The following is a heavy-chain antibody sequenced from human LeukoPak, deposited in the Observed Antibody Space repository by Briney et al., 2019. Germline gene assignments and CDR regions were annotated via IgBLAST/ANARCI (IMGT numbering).Heavy chain of an antibody. V-gene: IGHV4-39*02. J-gene: IGHJ4*02. Sequence: SETLSLTCTVSGGSISSYYWAWIRQPPGKGLEWIGSVYYGRSPYFNPSLESRATISVDTSKNHFSLKMSSVTAADTAVYYCGRSSGTGTFSYWGQGTLVTVAS. CDR2: VYYGRSP. D-gene: IGHD6-25*01. CDR1: GGSISSYY. CDR3: GRSSGTGTFSY.